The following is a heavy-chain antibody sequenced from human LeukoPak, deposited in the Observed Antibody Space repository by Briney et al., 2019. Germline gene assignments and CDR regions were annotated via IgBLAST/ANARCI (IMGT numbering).Heavy chain of an antibody. CDR2: IYYSGST. J-gene: IGHJ4*02. D-gene: IGHD5-18*01. CDR3: ARVGGAWGYSYGSGGSYFDY. V-gene: IGHV4-31*03. CDR1: GGSISSGGYY. Sequence: SQTLSLTCTVSGGSISSGGYYWSWIRQHPGKGLEWIGYIYYSGSTYYNPSLKSRVTISVDTSKNQFSLKLSSVTAADTAVYYCARVGGAWGYSYGSGGSYFDYWGQGTLVTVSS.